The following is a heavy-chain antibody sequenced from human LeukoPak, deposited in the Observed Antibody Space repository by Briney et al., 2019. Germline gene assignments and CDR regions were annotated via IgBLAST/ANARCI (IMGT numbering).Heavy chain of an antibody. CDR2: ISAYNGNT. CDR1: GYTFTSYG. CDR3: ARVVGGAYDYYYYMDV. Sequence: GASVKVSCKASGYTFTSYGISWVRQAPGEGLEWMGWISAYNGNTNDAQKLQGRVTMTTDTSTSTAYMELRSLRSDDTAVYYCARVVGGAYDYYYYMDVWGKGTTVTVSS. J-gene: IGHJ6*03. D-gene: IGHD3-16*01. V-gene: IGHV1-18*01.